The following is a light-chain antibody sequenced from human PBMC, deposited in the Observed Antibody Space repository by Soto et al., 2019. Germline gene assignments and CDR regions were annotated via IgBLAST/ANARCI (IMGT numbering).Light chain of an antibody. J-gene: IGKJ5*01. V-gene: IGKV3-15*01. CDR1: QSVGIN. CDR3: QTVDKWPPSIT. Sequence: EIVMAQSPDTLSVSPGERATLSCRASQSVGINLAWYQQKPGQAPRILIYGASTRATGVPARFSGSGSGTEFTLTISSLQSEDFAVYFCQTVDKWPPSITFGQGTRLEI. CDR2: GAS.